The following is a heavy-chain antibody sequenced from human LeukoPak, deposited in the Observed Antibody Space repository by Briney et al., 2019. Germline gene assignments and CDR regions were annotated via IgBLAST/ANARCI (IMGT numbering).Heavy chain of an antibody. CDR3: TTGGGYPADY. CDR1: GFTFNRAC. CDR2: IKQDGSEE. V-gene: IGHV3-7*01. Sequence: GGSLRLSCSASGFTFNRACMSWVRQAPGKGLEWVASIKQDGSEEFYVDSVKGRFTISRDNAKNSLYLQMNSLRAEDTAVYYCTTGGGYPADYWGQGTLVTVSS. D-gene: IGHD5-24*01. J-gene: IGHJ4*02.